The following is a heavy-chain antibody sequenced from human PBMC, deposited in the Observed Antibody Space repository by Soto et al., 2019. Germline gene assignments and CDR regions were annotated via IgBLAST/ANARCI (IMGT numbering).Heavy chain of an antibody. CDR3: ARGPIAMYCFYH. V-gene: IGHV1-46*01. D-gene: IGHD2-21*01. J-gene: IGHJ4*02. Sequence: ASVKVSCKASGYTFTKFHLHWVRLAPGQGLEWMGMIAPSGGSTSYAQKFQGRVTMTRDTSTSTVYMELSSLRSEDTAVYYCARGPIAMYCFYHWGLGTLVTVSS. CDR2: IAPSGGST. CDR1: GYTFTKFH.